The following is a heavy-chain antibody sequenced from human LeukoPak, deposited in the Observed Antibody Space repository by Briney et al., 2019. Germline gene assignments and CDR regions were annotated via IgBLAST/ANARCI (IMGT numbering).Heavy chain of an antibody. CDR3: ARDSGSGSYSSY. J-gene: IGHJ4*02. D-gene: IGHD3-10*01. Sequence: GGSLRLSCAASGFTFSSYAMSWVRQAPGKGLEWVSRINPDGSGTSHADSVKGRFTISRDNAKNTLYLQMNSLRAEDTAVYYCARDSGSGSYSSYWGLGTLVTVSS. V-gene: IGHV3-74*01. CDR1: GFTFSSYA. CDR2: INPDGSGT.